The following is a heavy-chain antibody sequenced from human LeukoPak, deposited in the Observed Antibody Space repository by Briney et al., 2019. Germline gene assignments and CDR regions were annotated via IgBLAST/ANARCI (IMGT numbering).Heavy chain of an antibody. V-gene: IGHV3-30*02. D-gene: IGHD1-1*01. CDR1: GFTFSSYG. J-gene: IGHJ5*02. CDR3: ARMGGSNWNREINWFDP. Sequence: GGSLRLSCAASGFTFSSYGMHWVRQAPGKGLEWVAFIRYDGSNKYYADSVKGRFTISRDNSKNTLYLQMNSLRAEDTAVYYCARMGGSNWNREINWFDPWGQGTLVTVSS. CDR2: IRYDGSNK.